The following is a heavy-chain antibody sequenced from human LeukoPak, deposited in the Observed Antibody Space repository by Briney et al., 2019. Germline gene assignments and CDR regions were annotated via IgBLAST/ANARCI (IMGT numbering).Heavy chain of an antibody. CDR2: IYDSGTT. Sequence: KASETLSLTCTVSGGSIRSYYWNWIRQPPGKGLEWIGYIYDSGTTNYNPSRKSRVTMSVDSSKNQFSLKLTSVTAADTAVYYCARSVVVTATLRYHHGMDVWGQGTTVTVSS. D-gene: IGHD2-21*02. CDR1: GGSIRSYY. J-gene: IGHJ6*02. CDR3: ARSVVVTATLRYHHGMDV. V-gene: IGHV4-59*01.